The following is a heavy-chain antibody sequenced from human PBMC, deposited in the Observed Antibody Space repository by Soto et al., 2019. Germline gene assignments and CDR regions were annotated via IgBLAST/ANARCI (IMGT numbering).Heavy chain of an antibody. D-gene: IGHD7-27*01. V-gene: IGHV3-33*01. CDR2: MWYGGSNK. CDR3: ARDNGGQSGNFRFDN. Sequence: QVQLVESGVGVGQPGRSLRRSGAASGFTFRDYVMHWVRQAPGKGLGWLAVMWYGGSNKYYADSVKGRFTISRDNSKNTLYLQMNSLRAEDTAVYDCARDNGGQSGNFRFDNLGQVTLFTVSS. J-gene: IGHJ4*02. CDR1: GFTFRDYV.